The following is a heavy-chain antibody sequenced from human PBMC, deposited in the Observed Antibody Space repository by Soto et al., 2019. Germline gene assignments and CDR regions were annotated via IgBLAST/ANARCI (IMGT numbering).Heavy chain of an antibody. J-gene: IGHJ4*02. CDR3: TRANWYSEY. CDR2: IYYNGNT. D-gene: IGHD7-27*01. CDR1: VGSISNHS. Sequence: QVQLQESGPGLVKPSETLSLTCSVSVGSISNHSWGWIRRPPGKGLEWIGYIYYNGNTNYNPSLKSRVTMSVDTSRNQISLKLTTVTAADTAVYYCTRANWYSEYWGQGTLVTVSS. V-gene: IGHV4-59*11.